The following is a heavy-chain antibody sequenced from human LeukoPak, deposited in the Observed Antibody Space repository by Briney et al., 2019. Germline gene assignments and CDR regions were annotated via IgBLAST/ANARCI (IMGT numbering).Heavy chain of an antibody. J-gene: IGHJ6*03. CDR2: IYYSGST. CDR1: GGSISSYY. D-gene: IGHD6-13*01. Sequence: SETLSLTCTVSGGSISSYYWSWIRQPPGKGLEWIGYIYYSGSTNYNPSLKRRVTISVDTSKNQFSLKLSSVTAADTAVYYCARGSAAHELYYYYYYMDVWGKGTTVTISS. V-gene: IGHV4-59*01. CDR3: ARGSAAHELYYYYYYMDV.